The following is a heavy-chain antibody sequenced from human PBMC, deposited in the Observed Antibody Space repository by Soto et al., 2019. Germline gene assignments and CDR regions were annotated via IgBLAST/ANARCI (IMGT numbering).Heavy chain of an antibody. Sequence: EVQLVESGGGLVLPGGSLRLSCAASGFTFSRYGMHWVRQAPGKGLVWVSRIRSDGSDTHYADSVKGRFTISRDNAKNTLYLHISSLRADDTAVYYCASNYAYGAVYYWYGIDVWGPGQTVTVSS. CDR1: GFTFSRYG. D-gene: IGHD3-16*01. CDR3: ASNYAYGAVYYWYGIDV. J-gene: IGHJ6*02. V-gene: IGHV3-74*01. CDR2: IRSDGSDT.